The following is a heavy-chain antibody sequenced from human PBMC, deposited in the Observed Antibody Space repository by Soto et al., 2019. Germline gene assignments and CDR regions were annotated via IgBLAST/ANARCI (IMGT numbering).Heavy chain of an antibody. CDR2: INAGNGDT. D-gene: IGHD6-19*01. V-gene: IGHV1-3*01. Sequence: QVQLVQSGAEVKEPGASVKISCKASGYTFTAYAMHWVRQAPGQRLEWMGWINAGNGDTKYSQKFQGRVSITSDTPAHTSNRELGSLRSEDTAVYHGARGPVAEPYYFDYWGQGPPVTVSS. CDR3: ARGPVAEPYYFDY. CDR1: GYTFTAYA. J-gene: IGHJ4*02.